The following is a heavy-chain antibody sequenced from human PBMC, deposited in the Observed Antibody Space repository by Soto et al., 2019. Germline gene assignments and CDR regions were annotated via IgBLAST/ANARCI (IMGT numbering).Heavy chain of an antibody. CDR3: AIGDGYNFDY. Sequence: EVQLVESGGGLVQPGGSLRLSCAASGFTFSSYAMHWVRQAPGKGLEYVSAISSNGGSTYYANSVKGRFTISRDNSKNTLYLQMGSLRAEDMAVFYCAIGDGYNFDYWGQGTLVTVSS. CDR2: ISSNGGST. CDR1: GFTFSSYA. J-gene: IGHJ4*02. V-gene: IGHV3-64*01. D-gene: IGHD5-12*01.